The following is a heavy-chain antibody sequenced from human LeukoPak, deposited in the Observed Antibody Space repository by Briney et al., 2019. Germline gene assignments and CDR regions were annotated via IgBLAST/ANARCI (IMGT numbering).Heavy chain of an antibody. CDR1: GFTFSSYG. Sequence: PGGSLRLSCVASGFTFSSYGMHWVRQAPGKGLEWVAFIRYDGNYKFDAESVKGRFTISRDNSKNTVFLQMNSLRVEDTAVYYCARVGYSGWNLEYWGQGTLVTVSS. CDR2: IRYDGNYK. J-gene: IGHJ4*02. V-gene: IGHV3-30*02. D-gene: IGHD5-12*01. CDR3: ARVGYSGWNLEY.